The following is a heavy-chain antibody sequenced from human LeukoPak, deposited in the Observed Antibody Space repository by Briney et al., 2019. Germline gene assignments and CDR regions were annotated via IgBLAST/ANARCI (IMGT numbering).Heavy chain of an antibody. J-gene: IGHJ4*02. CDR1: GFSVSSNY. CDR2: IYSVSDT. CDR3: ARWGYDSSGSYWDN. Sequence: GGSLRLSCAASGFSVSSNYMTWVRQAPGKGLQWVSVIYSVSDTFYADSVKGRFTISRDNSKNTVSLQMNSLRADDTAVYYCARWGYDSSGSYWDNWGQGPLVTVSS. V-gene: IGHV3-53*01. D-gene: IGHD3-22*01.